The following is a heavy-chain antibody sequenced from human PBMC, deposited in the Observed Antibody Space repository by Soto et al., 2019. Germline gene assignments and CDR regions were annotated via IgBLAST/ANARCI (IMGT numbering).Heavy chain of an antibody. V-gene: IGHV3-48*03. Sequence: GGSLRRSCIWSGCGFSDYEMYWVRQAPGKGLEWVAYMSSGACTIYYADSVRGRVTVSRDNAKNSLYLQMNSLRDEDAAVYYCARTSSLKTVHYYGMDVWGQGTPVTVSS. CDR1: GCGFSDYE. J-gene: IGHJ6*02. CDR2: MSSGACTI. D-gene: IGHD4-4*01. CDR3: ARTSSLKTVHYYGMDV.